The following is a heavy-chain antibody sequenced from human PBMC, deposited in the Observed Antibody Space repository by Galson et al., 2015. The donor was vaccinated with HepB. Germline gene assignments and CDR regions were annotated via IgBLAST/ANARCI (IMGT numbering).Heavy chain of an antibody. Sequence: GSLRLSCAASGSILSSYSMNWVRQAPGKGLEWVSSMSSSTNSIYYADSVKGRFTVSIDNAKNSLFLQMKNLRAEDTAVYYCATNTPAAVMRASGMDDWGQGTAVTVSS. CDR1: GSILSSYS. CDR3: ATNTPAAVMRASGMDD. J-gene: IGHJ6*02. CDR2: MSSSTNSI. V-gene: IGHV3-21*01. D-gene: IGHD2-2*01.